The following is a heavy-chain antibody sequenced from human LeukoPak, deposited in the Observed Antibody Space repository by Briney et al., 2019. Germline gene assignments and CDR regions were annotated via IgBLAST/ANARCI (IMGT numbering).Heavy chain of an antibody. V-gene: IGHV3-9*01. CDR2: ISWNSGSI. D-gene: IGHD2-2*01. CDR3: AKDTIPYDYYGMDV. CDR1: GFTFDDYA. Sequence: PGRSLRLSCAASGFTFDDYAMHWVRQAPGKGLGWVSGISWNSGSIGYADSVKGRFTISRDNAKNSLYLQMNSLRAEDTALYYCAKDTIPYDYYGMDVWGQGTTVTVSS. J-gene: IGHJ6*02.